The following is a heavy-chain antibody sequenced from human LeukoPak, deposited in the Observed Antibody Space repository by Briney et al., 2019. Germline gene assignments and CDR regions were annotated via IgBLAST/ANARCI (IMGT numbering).Heavy chain of an antibody. Sequence: GGSLRLSCAPSGFTLSSYCMNWVRQASGKGLEWVSSISSSSSYIYYADSVKGRFTISRDYAKNLLYLQMNSLRIEDTAVYYCARDHGIPGSGSYRFDYWGHGTLVTVSS. CDR2: ISSSSSYI. CDR1: GFTLSSYC. V-gene: IGHV3-21*06. D-gene: IGHD3-10*01. CDR3: ARDHGIPGSGSYRFDY. J-gene: IGHJ4*01.